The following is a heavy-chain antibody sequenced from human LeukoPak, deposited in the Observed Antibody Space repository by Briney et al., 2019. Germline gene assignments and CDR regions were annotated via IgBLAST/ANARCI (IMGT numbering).Heavy chain of an antibody. J-gene: IGHJ4*02. Sequence: SETLSLTCTVSGGSISSYYWSWIRQPPGKGLEWIGYIYDSGSTNYNPSLKSRVTISVDTSKNQFSLKLSSVTAADTAVYYCARIYDSSGYLSPFDYWGQGTLVTVSS. CDR2: IYDSGST. V-gene: IGHV4-59*01. CDR1: GGSISSYY. CDR3: ARIYDSSGYLSPFDY. D-gene: IGHD3-22*01.